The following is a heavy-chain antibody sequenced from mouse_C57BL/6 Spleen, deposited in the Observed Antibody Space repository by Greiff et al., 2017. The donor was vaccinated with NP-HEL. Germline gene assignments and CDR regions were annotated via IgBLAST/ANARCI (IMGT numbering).Heavy chain of an antibody. CDR3: ARQGIYYYGSSYDAMDY. D-gene: IGHD1-1*01. Sequence: EVKLMESGGDLVKPGGSLKLSCAASGFTFSSYGMSWVRQTPDKRLEWVATISSGGSYTYYPDSVKGRFTISRDNAKNTLYLQMSSLKSEDTAMYYCARQGIYYYGSSYDAMDYWGQGTSVTVSS. CDR2: ISSGGSYT. CDR1: GFTFSSYG. J-gene: IGHJ4*01. V-gene: IGHV5-6*01.